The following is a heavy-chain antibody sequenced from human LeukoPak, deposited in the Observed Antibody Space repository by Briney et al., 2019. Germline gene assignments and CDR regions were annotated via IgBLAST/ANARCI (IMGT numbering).Heavy chain of an antibody. CDR3: ARDGRIVGAPKREAFDI. J-gene: IGHJ3*02. D-gene: IGHD1-26*01. V-gene: IGHV4-61*02. CDR1: GGSISSGSYY. CDR2: IYTSGST. Sequence: SETLSLTCTVSGGSISSGSYYWSWIRQPAGKGLEWIGRIYTSGSTNYNPSLKSRVTISVDTSKSQFSLKLSSVTAADTAVYYCARDGRIVGAPKREAFDIWGQGTMVTVSS.